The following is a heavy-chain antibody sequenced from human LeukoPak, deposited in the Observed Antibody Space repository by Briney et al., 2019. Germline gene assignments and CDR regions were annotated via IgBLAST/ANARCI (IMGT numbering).Heavy chain of an antibody. V-gene: IGHV4-30-2*01. J-gene: IGHJ4*02. D-gene: IGHD6-13*01. CDR3: AREEGGAAGKGFDY. Sequence: SETLSLTCSVSGDSISSRDYYWSWIRQPPGKGLEWIGYINHSGSTYYKPSLKSRVTISVDRSKNHFSLNLSYVTAADTAVYYCAREEGGAAGKGFDYWGQGTPVTVSS. CDR1: GDSISSRDYY. CDR2: INHSGST.